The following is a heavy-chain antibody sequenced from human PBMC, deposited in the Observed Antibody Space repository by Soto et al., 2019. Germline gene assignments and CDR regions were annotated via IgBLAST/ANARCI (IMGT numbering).Heavy chain of an antibody. CDR3: ARALGVPAATDY. CDR2: IYYSGST. V-gene: IGHV4-30-4*01. D-gene: IGHD2-2*01. Sequence: LTSTVSGGSITSGDYYWSWIRQPPGKGLEWIGYIYYSGSTYYNPSLKSRVTMSVDTSKNQFSLKLSSVTAADTAVYYCARALGVPAATDYWGQGTLVTVS. CDR1: GGSITSGDYY. J-gene: IGHJ4*02.